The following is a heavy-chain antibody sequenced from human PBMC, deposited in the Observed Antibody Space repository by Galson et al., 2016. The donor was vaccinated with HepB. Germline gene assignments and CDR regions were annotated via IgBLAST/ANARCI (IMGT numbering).Heavy chain of an antibody. J-gene: IGHJ6*03. CDR1: GFAFRTYS. CDR2: ITGTDNDT. D-gene: IGHD3-10*01. CDR3: ARGSGSGSSRSRFYFYMDM. Sequence: SLRLSCAASGFAFRTYSMNWVRQTPGKGLEWVASITGTDNDTYYEDSIKDRFTISRDNPRNLLHLQRNSLRVDDSAIYYCARGSGSGSSRSRFYFYMDMWGKGTTVTVSS. V-gene: IGHV3-21*01.